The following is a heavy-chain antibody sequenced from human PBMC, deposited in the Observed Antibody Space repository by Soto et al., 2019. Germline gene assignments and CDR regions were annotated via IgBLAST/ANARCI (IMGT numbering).Heavy chain of an antibody. CDR1: GYTFTSYG. D-gene: IGHD5-12*01. V-gene: IGHV1-3*01. J-gene: IGHJ3*02. CDR3: ARAQRWLPFGTFDI. Sequence: GASVKVSCKASGYTFTSYGMHWVRQAPGQGREGMGWINAGNGNTKYSQKFQGRVTITSDTSASTAYMELRSLRSDDTAAYYCARAQRWLPFGTFDIWGQGTMVTVSS. CDR2: INAGNGNT.